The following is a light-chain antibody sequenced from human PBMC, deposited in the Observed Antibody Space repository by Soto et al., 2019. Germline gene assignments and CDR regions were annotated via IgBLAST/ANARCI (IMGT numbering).Light chain of an antibody. J-gene: IGKJ1*01. CDR2: GAS. CDR3: QQYHTYRT. Sequence: DIQMTQFPSSLSASVGDRVTITCRASLSISTELNWYQQKPGKAPKVLIFGASSLQSGVPSRFSGSTSGTEFTLTISSLQPDDFATYYCQQYHTYRTFGQGTKVDIK. CDR1: LSISTE. V-gene: IGKV1-39*01.